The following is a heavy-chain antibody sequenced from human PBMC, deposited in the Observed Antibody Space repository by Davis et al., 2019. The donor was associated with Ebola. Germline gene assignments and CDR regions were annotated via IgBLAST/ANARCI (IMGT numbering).Heavy chain of an antibody. CDR2: ISSRRLTI. V-gene: IGHV3-48*01. Sequence: GESLKISCAASGLIFTDYSMNWVRQAPGKGLEWVSFISSRRLTIHYADSVKGRFTVTRDNTRRSVFLQMDNLRIEDTATYYCVAHGYKLGSEWFDPWGQVTLVTVSS. D-gene: IGHD5-24*01. CDR1: GLIFTDYS. J-gene: IGHJ5*02. CDR3: VAHGYKLGSEWFDP.